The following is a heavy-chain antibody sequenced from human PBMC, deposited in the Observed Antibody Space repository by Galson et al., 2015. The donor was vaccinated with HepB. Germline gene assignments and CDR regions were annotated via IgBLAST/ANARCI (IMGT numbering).Heavy chain of an antibody. V-gene: IGHV7-4-1*02. D-gene: IGHD5-12*01. CDR1: GYTFTSYA. CDR2: INTNTGNP. CDR3: ARGRPPGYSDYDPSPTDY. Sequence: SVKVSCKASGYTFTSYAMNWVRQAPGQGLEWMGWINTNTGNPTYAQGFTGRFVFSLDTSVSTAYLQISSLKAADTAVYYCARGRPPGYSDYDPSPTDYWGQGTLVTVSS. J-gene: IGHJ4*02.